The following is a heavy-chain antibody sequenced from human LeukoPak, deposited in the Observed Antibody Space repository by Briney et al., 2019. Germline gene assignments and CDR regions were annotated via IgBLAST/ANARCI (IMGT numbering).Heavy chain of an antibody. D-gene: IGHD5-18*01. CDR2: INHSGST. Sequence: SETLSLTRAVYGGSFSGYYWSWIRQPPGKGLEWIGEINHSGSTNYNPSLKSRVTISVDTSKNQFSLKLSSVTAADTAVYYCARGSGGTAMPYYFDYWGQGTLVTVSS. CDR3: ARGSGGTAMPYYFDY. CDR1: GGSFSGYY. V-gene: IGHV4-34*01. J-gene: IGHJ4*02.